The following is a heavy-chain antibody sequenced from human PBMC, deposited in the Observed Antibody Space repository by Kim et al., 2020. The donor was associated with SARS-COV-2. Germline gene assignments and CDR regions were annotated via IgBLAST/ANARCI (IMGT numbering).Heavy chain of an antibody. CDR3: ARERFGRGLPNWFDP. V-gene: IGHV4-59*13. CDR2: IYYSGST. D-gene: IGHD3-10*01. Sequence: SETLSLTCTVSGGSIISYYWSWIRQPPGKGLEWIGYIYYSGSTNYNPSLKSRVTISVDTSKNQFSLKLSSVTAADTAVYYCARERFGRGLPNWFDPWGQG. J-gene: IGHJ5*02. CDR1: GGSIISYY.